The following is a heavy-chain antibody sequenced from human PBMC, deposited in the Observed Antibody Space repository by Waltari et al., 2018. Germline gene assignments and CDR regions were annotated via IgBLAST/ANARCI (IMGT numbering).Heavy chain of an antibody. J-gene: IGHJ4*02. CDR3: ARVVRYCSSTSCFYFDY. D-gene: IGHD2-2*01. CDR2: IKQDGSEE. V-gene: IGHV3-7*01. CDR1: GFIVRTYW. Sequence: EVQVVESGGGLVQPGGSLRRCCAASGFIVRTYWMSWVRQAPGKGLEWVANIKQDGSEEYYVDSVKGRFTISRDNAKNSLYLQMNSLRAEDTAVYYCARVVRYCSSTSCFYFDYWGQGTLVTVSS.